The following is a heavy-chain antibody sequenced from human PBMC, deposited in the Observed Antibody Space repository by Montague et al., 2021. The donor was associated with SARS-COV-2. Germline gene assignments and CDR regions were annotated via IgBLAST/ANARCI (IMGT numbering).Heavy chain of an antibody. CDR2: ISGSGVST. J-gene: IGHJ5*02. V-gene: IGHV3-23*01. D-gene: IGHD3-10*01. Sequence: SLRLSCAASGFPFSRYAMNWVRQAPGKGLEWVSTISGSGVSTYYADSVKGRFTISRDDSKNTVFLQMNSLRAEDTAMYFCAKDVDYYGSGSYGNWLDPWGRGPRAPVPS. CDR3: AKDVDYYGSGSYGNWLDP. CDR1: GFPFSRYA.